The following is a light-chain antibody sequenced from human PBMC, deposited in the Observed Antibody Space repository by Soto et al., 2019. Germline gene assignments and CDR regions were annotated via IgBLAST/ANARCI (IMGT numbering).Light chain of an antibody. CDR1: QSVSTS. Sequence: EIVLTQSPATLSLSPGERATLSCRASQSVSTSLAWYQQKPGQAPRLLIYDASNRATGIPVRFSGSGYGTDFTLTIISLEPEDFAVYYCQHRSNWPPFTFGQGTKVEIK. CDR2: DAS. V-gene: IGKV3-11*01. CDR3: QHRSNWPPFT. J-gene: IGKJ2*01.